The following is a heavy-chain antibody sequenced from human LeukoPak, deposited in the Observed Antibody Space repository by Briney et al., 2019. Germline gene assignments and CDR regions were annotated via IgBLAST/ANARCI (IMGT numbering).Heavy chain of an antibody. CDR1: GGSISSGGYY. J-gene: IGHJ4*02. D-gene: IGHD3-22*01. V-gene: IGHV4-31*03. CDR2: IYYSGST. CDR3: ARGYDSSGYYGLSSNYFDY. Sequence: PSETLSLTCTVSGGSISSGGYYWSWIRQHPGKGLEWIGYIYYSGSTYYNPSLKSRVTISVDTSKNQFSLKLSSVTAADTAVYYCARGYDSSGYYGLSSNYFDYWGQGTLVTVSS.